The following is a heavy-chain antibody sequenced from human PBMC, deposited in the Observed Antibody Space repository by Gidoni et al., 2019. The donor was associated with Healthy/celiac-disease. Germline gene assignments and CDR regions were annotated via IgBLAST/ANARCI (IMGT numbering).Heavy chain of an antibody. CDR2: INHSGST. CDR1: GRSFGGYY. Sequence: QVQLQQWGAGLLKPSANLSLPCAFYGRSFGGYYWSSIRQPPGKGLEWIGEINHSGSTNYNPSLKSRVTISVDTSKNQFSLKLSSVTAADTAVYYCARFRAVTTIYYFDYWGQGTLVTVSS. J-gene: IGHJ4*02. CDR3: ARFRAVTTIYYFDY. D-gene: IGHD4-17*01. V-gene: IGHV4-34*01.